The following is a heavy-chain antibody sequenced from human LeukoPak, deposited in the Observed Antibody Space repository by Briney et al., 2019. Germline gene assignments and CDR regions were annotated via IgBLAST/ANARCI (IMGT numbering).Heavy chain of an antibody. D-gene: IGHD2-15*01. V-gene: IGHV4-34*08. CDR2: INHSGST. Sequence: GSLRLSCAASGFTFSSYAMSWIRQPPGKGLEWIGEINHSGSTNYNPSLKSRVTISVDTSKNQVSLKLTSVTAADTAVYYCANVVVATAWFDYWGQGTLVTVSS. CDR3: ANVVVATAWFDY. CDR1: GFTFSSYA. J-gene: IGHJ4*02.